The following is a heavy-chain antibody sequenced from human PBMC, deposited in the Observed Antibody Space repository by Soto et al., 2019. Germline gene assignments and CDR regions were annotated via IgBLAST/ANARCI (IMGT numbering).Heavy chain of an antibody. CDR2: INPSGGST. V-gene: IGHV1-46*01. J-gene: IGHJ5*02. D-gene: IGHD5-12*01. CDR1: GYTFTSYY. Sequence: ASVKVSCTASGYTFTSYYMHWVRQAPGQGLEWMGIINPSGGSTSYAQKFQGRVTMTRDTSTSTVYMELSSLRSEDTAMYYCARCSGYDWWFDPWGQGTLVTRLL. CDR3: ARCSGYDWWFDP.